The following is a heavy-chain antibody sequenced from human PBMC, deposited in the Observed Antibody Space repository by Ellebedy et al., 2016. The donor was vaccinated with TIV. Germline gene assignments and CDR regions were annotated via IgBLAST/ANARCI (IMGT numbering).Heavy chain of an antibody. CDR2: ISGSGGST. CDR1: GLTFSSYS. D-gene: IGHD2-8*01. CDR3: AKDLPRGVGLPDY. V-gene: IGHV3-23*01. Sequence: PGGSLRLSCAASGLTFSSYSMSWVRHAPGKGLEWVSAISGSGGSTYDADSVKGRFTISRDHSKNTLYLQMNSLRAEDTAVYYSAKDLPRGVGLPDYWGQGTLVTVSS. J-gene: IGHJ4*02.